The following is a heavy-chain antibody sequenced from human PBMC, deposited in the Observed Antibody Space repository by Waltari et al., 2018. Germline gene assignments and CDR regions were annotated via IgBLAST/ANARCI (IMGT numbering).Heavy chain of an antibody. CDR3: ARALIAAAGTHVDY. CDR2: INHSGST. V-gene: IGHV4-34*01. CDR1: GGSFSGYY. D-gene: IGHD6-13*01. Sequence: QVQLQQWGAGLLKPSETLSLTCAVYGGSFSGYYWTWIRQPPGKGLVWIGEINHSGSTNYNPSLKSRVTISVDTSKNQFSLKLSSVTAADTAVYYCARALIAAAGTHVDYWGQGTLVTVSS. J-gene: IGHJ4*02.